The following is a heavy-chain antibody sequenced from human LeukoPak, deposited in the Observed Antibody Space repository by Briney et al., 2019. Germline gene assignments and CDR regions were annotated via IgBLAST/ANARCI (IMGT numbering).Heavy chain of an antibody. CDR3: VKTTTRGVRGGVDY. D-gene: IGHD3-10*01. J-gene: IGHJ4*02. CDR1: GFTFSSYA. V-gene: IGHV3-64D*06. Sequence: PGRSLRLSCAASGFTFSSYAMHWVRQAPGKGLEYVSAISSNGGSTYYADSVRGRFTISRDNSKNTLYLQMSSLRAEDTAVYYCVKTTTRGVRGGVDYWGQGTLVTVSS. CDR2: ISSNGGST.